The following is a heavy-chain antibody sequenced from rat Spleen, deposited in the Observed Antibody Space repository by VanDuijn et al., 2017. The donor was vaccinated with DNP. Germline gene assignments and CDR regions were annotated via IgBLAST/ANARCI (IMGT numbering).Heavy chain of an antibody. V-gene: IGHV2-32*01. Sequence: QVQLKESGPGLVQPSQTLSLTCTVSGFSLTSYHLHWVRQPPGKGLEWMGVMWGDGDTSYNSVLRSRLRISRATSKNQVFLEMSSLQTEDTATYYCASDIYYHSNHSYDWFAYWGQGTLVTVSS. CDR2: MWGDGDT. J-gene: IGHJ3*01. CDR1: GFSLTSYH. CDR3: ASDIYYHSNHSYDWFAY. D-gene: IGHD1-2*01.